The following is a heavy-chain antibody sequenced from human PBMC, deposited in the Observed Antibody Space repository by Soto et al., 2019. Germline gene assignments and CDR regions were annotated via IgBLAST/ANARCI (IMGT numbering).Heavy chain of an antibody. Sequence: EVQLVESGGGLVKPGGSLRLSCAASGFTFSDTWMNWVRQAPGKGLEWVGRIKTKTDGGTTEYAAPVKGRFTISRDDSQSTLYLQMSSLKIEDTAVYYCSSRPLGYSAYGSQRWGQGPLVTVSS. CDR2: IKTKTDGGTT. D-gene: IGHD5-12*01. V-gene: IGHV3-15*01. CDR3: SSRPLGYSAYGSQR. J-gene: IGHJ4*02. CDR1: GFTFSDTW.